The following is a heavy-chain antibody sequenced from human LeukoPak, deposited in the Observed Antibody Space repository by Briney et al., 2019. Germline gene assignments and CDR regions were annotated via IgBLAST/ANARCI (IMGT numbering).Heavy chain of an antibody. J-gene: IGHJ3*01. Sequence: GGSLRLSCAAPGFTFNMHAMHWVRQAPGKGLEWVAVISNDGSDEYYADSVRGRFPVPRDNFKNTVYLQMNSLRPEDTAVYYCAKARHCTTATCASAAFDAWGQGTMVTVSS. CDR3: AKARHCTTATCASAAFDA. V-gene: IGHV3-30-3*01. D-gene: IGHD2/OR15-2a*01. CDR1: GFTFNMHA. CDR2: ISNDGSDE.